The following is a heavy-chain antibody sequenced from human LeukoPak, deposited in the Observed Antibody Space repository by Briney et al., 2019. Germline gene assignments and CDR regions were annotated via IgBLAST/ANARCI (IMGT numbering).Heavy chain of an antibody. CDR3: ARARIAAARGRNWFDP. J-gene: IGHJ5*02. V-gene: IGHV1-8*01. CDR1: GYTFTSYD. Sequence: GASVRVSCKASGYTFTSYDINWVPQATGQGLEWMGWMNPNSGNTGYAQKFQGRVTMTRNTSISTAYMELSSLRSEDTAVYYCARARIAAARGRNWFDPWGQGTLVTVSS. D-gene: IGHD6-13*01. CDR2: MNPNSGNT.